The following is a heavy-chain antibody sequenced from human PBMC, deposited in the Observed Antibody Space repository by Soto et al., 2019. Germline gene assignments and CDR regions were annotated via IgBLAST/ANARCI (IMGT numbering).Heavy chain of an antibody. D-gene: IGHD3-10*01. CDR3: ARAYGSGSYDCFDP. J-gene: IGHJ5*02. CDR1: CYSISSGYY. CDR2: MYHSGST. Sequence: SETLSLTCGVSCYSISSGYYWGWIRQFPVKGLECIGTMYHSGSTYYNPSLKSRVTISVDTFNNQFSLNLRSVTAADTALYYCARAYGSGSYDCFDPWGQGTQVNVSS. V-gene: IGHV4-38-2*01.